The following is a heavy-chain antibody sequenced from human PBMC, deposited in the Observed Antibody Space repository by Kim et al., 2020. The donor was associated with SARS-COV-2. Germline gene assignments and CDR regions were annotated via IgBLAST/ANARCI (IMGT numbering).Heavy chain of an antibody. CDR3: ARDCEDIVVVPAAAPYNWFDP. J-gene: IGHJ5*02. D-gene: IGHD2-2*01. CDR2: ISSSSSYI. CDR1: GFTFSSYS. Sequence: GGSLRLSCAASGFTFSSYSMNWVRQAPGKGLEWVSSISSSSSYIYYADSVKGRFTISRDNAKNSLYLQMTSLRAEDTAVYYCARDCEDIVVVPAAAPYNWFDPWGQGTLVTVSS. V-gene: IGHV3-21*01.